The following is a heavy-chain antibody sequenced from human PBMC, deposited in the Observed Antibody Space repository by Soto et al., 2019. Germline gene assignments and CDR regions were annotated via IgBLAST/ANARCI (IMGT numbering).Heavy chain of an antibody. V-gene: IGHV1-69*13. CDR1: GGTFSSYA. CDR2: SIPSVGTA. D-gene: IGHD2-2*01. Sequence: SVKVSCKASGGTFSSYAISWVRQAPGQWVEWMGRSIPSVGTAHSAQKFQGRVTITADESTSTAYMELSSLRSEDTAVYYCARGRRYCSSTSCYLLGYYYYYYGMDVWGQGTTVTVSS. J-gene: IGHJ6*02. CDR3: ARGRRYCSSTSCYLLGYYYYYYGMDV.